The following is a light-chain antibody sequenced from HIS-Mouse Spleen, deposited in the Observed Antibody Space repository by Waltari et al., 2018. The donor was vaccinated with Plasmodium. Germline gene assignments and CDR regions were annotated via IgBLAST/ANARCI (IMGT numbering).Light chain of an antibody. CDR1: QSVSSSY. Sequence: LTQSPGTLSLSPGERATLSCRASQSVSSSYLAWYQQKPGQAPRLLIYGASSRATGIPDRFSGSGSGTDFTLTISRLEPEDFAVYYCQQYGSSPGTFGGGTKVEIK. CDR2: GAS. V-gene: IGKV3-20*01. J-gene: IGKJ4*01. CDR3: QQYGSSPGT.